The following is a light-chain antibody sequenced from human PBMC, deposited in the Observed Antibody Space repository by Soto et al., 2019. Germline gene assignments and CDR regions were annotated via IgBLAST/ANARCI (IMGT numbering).Light chain of an antibody. Sequence: EIVLTQSPATLSLSPGERATLSCRASQSVSSSYLAWYQQKPGQAPRLLIYEASNRATGIPARFSGSGSGTDFTLTISSLEPEDFAVYYCQQRGEWPPGATFGQGTRLEIK. CDR3: QQRGEWPPGAT. V-gene: IGKV3-11*01. J-gene: IGKJ5*01. CDR1: QSVSSSY. CDR2: EAS.